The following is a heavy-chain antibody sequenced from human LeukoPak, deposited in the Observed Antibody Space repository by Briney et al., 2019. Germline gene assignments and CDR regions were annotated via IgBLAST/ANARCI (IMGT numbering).Heavy chain of an antibody. D-gene: IGHD3-3*01. Sequence: PGGSLRLSCAASGFTFSDYYMSWIRQAPGKGLEWVSYISSSGSTIYYADSVKGRFTISRDNAKNSLYLQMNSLRAEDTAVYYCARDGYDFWSGYYHASHFDYWGQGTLVTVSS. V-gene: IGHV3-11*01. CDR2: ISSSGSTI. CDR1: GFTFSDYY. J-gene: IGHJ4*02. CDR3: ARDGYDFWSGYYHASHFDY.